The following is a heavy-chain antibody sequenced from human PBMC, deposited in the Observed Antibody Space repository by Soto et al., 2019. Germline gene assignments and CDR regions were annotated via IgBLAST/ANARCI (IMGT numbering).Heavy chain of an antibody. J-gene: IGHJ6*02. CDR3: AKVASWELPPCDYYYGMDV. CDR2: ISYDGSNK. CDR1: GFTFSSYG. V-gene: IGHV3-30*18. Sequence: QVQLVESGGGVVQPGRSLRLSCAASGFTFSSYGMHWFRQAPGKGLEWVAVISYDGSNKYYADSVKGRFTISRDNSKNTLYLKMNSLRAEDTAVYYCAKVASWELPPCDYYYGMDVWGQGTTVTVSS. D-gene: IGHD1-26*01.